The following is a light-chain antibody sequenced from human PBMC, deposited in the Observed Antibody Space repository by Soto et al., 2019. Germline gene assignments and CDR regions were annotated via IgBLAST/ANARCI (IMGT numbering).Light chain of an antibody. V-gene: IGKV3-20*01. CDR1: QSISSTY. J-gene: IGKJ2*01. CDR2: GAS. CDR3: QQYGTSPRT. Sequence: EVVLTQSPGTLSLSPGERATLSCRASQSISSTYFAWYQQKPGQAPRVLMYGASSRATGIPDRFSGSGSGTDFTLTISRLEPEDFAVYYCQQYGTSPRTFGQGTKLEIK.